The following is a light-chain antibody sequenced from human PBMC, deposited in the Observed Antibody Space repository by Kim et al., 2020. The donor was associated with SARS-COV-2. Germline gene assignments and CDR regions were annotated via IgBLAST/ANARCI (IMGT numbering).Light chain of an antibody. V-gene: IGKV1-8*01. J-gene: IGKJ1*01. CDR2: AAS. Sequence: SASTGDRVTITCRASQGISSYLAWYQQKPGKAPKLLIYAASTLQSGVPSRFSGSGSGTDFTLTISCLQSEDFASYYCQHYYSYPRTFGQGTKLEI. CDR3: QHYYSYPRT. CDR1: QGISSY.